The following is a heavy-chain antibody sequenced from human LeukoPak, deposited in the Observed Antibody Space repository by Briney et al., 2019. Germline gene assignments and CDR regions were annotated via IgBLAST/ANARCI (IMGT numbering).Heavy chain of an antibody. J-gene: IGHJ4*02. CDR3: GXQYSSSSHFDY. D-gene: IGHD6-6*01. Sequence: CXXSGGSISSYYWGWIRQPPGKGLEWIGSIYYSGSTYYNPSLKRRVTISVDTPKNQFSLKLRQVAAADAAVYYCGXQYSSSSHFDYWGQGALVTVSS. CDR1: GGSISSYY. V-gene: IGHV4-39*01. CDR2: IYYSGST.